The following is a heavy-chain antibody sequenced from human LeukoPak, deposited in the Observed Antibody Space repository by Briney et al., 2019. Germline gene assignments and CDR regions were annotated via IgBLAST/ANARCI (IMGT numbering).Heavy chain of an antibody. J-gene: IGHJ4*02. D-gene: IGHD2-21*02. Sequence: PGRSLGLSCAASGFTFSSYAMHWVRQAPGKGLEWVAVISYDGSNKYYADSVKGRFTISRDNSKNTLYLQMNSLRAEDTAVYYCARGRWLLLYYFDYWGQGTLVTVSS. CDR2: ISYDGSNK. CDR3: ARGRWLLLYYFDY. V-gene: IGHV3-30-3*01. CDR1: GFTFSSYA.